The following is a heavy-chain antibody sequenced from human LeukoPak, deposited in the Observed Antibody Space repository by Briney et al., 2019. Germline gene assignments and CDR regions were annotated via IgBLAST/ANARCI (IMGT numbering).Heavy chain of an antibody. CDR3: AGGDRLLHY. J-gene: IGHJ4*02. CDR2: IKQDGSDK. CDR1: EFTLSTGFTYSNYW. Sequence: GGSLRLSCAASEFTLSTGFTYSNYWISCVRQAPGKGLQWVANIKQDGSDKYYVDSVKGRFIISRDNAKNSLYLQMNSLRAEDTAVYYCAGGDRLLHYWGQGTLVTVSS. D-gene: IGHD2-15*01. V-gene: IGHV3-7*04.